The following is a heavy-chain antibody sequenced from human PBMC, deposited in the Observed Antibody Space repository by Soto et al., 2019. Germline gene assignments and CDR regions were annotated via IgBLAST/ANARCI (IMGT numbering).Heavy chain of an antibody. CDR3: ARGGAPAAPPSDI. Sequence: GGSLRLSCAASGFTFSSYWMHWVRQAPGKGLVWVSRISSDGRSTTYADSVKGRFTISRDNAKNTVYLQMNSLRAEDTAMYYCARGGAPAAPPSDIWGQGTMVTVSS. D-gene: IGHD2-2*01. CDR2: ISSDGRST. CDR1: GFTFSSYW. V-gene: IGHV3-74*01. J-gene: IGHJ3*02.